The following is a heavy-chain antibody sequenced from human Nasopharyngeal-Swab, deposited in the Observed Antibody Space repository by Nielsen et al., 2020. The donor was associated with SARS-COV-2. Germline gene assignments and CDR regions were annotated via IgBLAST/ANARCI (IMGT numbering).Heavy chain of an antibody. J-gene: IGHJ4*02. CDR3: TRVSPAPPPGYNYGHDY. V-gene: IGHV3-73*01. CDR1: GFTFSGSA. D-gene: IGHD5-18*01. Sequence: GESLKISCAASGFTFSGSAMHWVRQASGKGLEWVGRIRSKANSYATAYAASVKGRFTISRDDSKNTAYLQMNSLKTEDTAVYYCTRVSPAPPPGYNYGHDYWGQGTLVTVSS. CDR2: IRSKANSYAT.